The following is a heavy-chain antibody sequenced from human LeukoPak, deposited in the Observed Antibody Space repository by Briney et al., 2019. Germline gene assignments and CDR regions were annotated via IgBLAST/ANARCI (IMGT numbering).Heavy chain of an antibody. J-gene: IGHJ4*02. CDR3: ARVLSGGGYSGYDLNY. V-gene: IGHV3-74*01. Sequence: GGSLRLSCAASGFTFSSYAMSWVRQAPGKGLVWVSRINSDGSSTSYADSVKGRFTISRDNAKNTLYLQMNSLRAEDTAVYYCARVLSGGGYSGYDLNYWGQGTLVTVSS. CDR2: INSDGSST. CDR1: GFTFSSYA. D-gene: IGHD5-12*01.